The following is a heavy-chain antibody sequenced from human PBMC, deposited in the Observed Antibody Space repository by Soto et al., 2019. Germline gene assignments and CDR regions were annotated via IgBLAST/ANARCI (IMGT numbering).Heavy chain of an antibody. J-gene: IGHJ6*02. D-gene: IGHD3-9*01. CDR1: GYSFTSYW. Sequence: GESLKISCKGSGYSFTSYWIGWVRQMPGKGLEWMGIIYPGDSDTRYSPSFQGQVTISADKSISTAYLQWSSLKASDTAMYYCARTPAPKSLRYFDWSTLHGMDVWGQGTTVTAP. CDR3: ARTPAPKSLRYFDWSTLHGMDV. V-gene: IGHV5-51*01. CDR2: IYPGDSDT.